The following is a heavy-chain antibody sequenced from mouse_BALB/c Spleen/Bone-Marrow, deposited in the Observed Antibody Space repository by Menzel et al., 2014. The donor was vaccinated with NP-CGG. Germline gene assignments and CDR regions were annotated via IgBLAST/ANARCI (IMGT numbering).Heavy chain of an antibody. D-gene: IGHD1-2*01. CDR2: ISYSGST. CDR3: ARDYGYPAWFAY. V-gene: IGHV3-8*02. CDR1: GDSITSGY. Sequence: EVHLVESGPSLVKPSQTLSLTCSVTGDSITSGYWNWIRKFPGNKLEYMGYISYSGSTYYNPSLKSRISITRDTSKNXYYLQLNSVTTEDTATYYCARDYGYPAWFAYWGQGTLVTVSA. J-gene: IGHJ3*01.